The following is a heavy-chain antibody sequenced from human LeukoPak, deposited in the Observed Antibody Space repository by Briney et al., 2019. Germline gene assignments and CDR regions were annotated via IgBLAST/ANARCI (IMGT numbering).Heavy chain of an antibody. V-gene: IGHV3-21*01. Sequence: GGSLRLSCAASGFTFSSYSMNWVRQAPGKGLEWVSSISSSSSYIYYADSVKGRFTISRDNAKNSLYLQMNSLRAEDTAVYYCAREGSVVVATNDYWGQGTLVTVSS. CDR2: ISSSSSYI. D-gene: IGHD3-22*01. J-gene: IGHJ4*02. CDR3: AREGSVVVATNDY. CDR1: GFTFSSYS.